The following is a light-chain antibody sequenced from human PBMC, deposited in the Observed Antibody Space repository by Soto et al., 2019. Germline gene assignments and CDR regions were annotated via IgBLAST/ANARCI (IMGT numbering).Light chain of an antibody. CDR1: SSDVGSYNR. J-gene: IGLJ1*01. CDR3: SLYTSSSTYV. V-gene: IGLV2-18*01. CDR2: EVS. Sequence: QSALAQPPSVSGSPGQSVTISRTGTSSDVGSYNRVSWYQQPPGTAPKVMIYEVSNRPSGVPDRFSGSKSGNTASLTISGLQAEDEADYYCSLYTSSSTYVFGTGTKVTV.